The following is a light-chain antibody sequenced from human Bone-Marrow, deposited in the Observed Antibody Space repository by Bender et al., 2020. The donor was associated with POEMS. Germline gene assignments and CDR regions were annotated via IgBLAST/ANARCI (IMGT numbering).Light chain of an antibody. Sequence: QSALTQPASVSGSPGQSITISCTGISNDVGNYNLVSWYQQHPGKAPKLMIYDVTQRPSGASNRFSGSKSGNTASLTISGLQAEDEADYYCCSYAGSSSYVFGTGTKVTVL. J-gene: IGLJ1*01. CDR3: CSYAGSSSYV. CDR1: SNDVGNYNL. CDR2: DVT. V-gene: IGLV2-23*02.